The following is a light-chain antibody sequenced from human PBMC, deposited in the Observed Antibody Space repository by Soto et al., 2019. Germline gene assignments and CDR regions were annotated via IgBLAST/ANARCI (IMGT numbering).Light chain of an antibody. CDR1: QSISNW. Sequence: DIQMTQSPSTLSASVGDRVTITCRASQSISNWLAWYQQKPGKAPKLLIYKAPSLESGVPSRFSGSGSGTEXTLXXSSLQPDDFATYYXQQYDSYPRTFGQGTKVEIK. J-gene: IGKJ1*01. CDR3: QQYDSYPRT. V-gene: IGKV1-5*03. CDR2: KAP.